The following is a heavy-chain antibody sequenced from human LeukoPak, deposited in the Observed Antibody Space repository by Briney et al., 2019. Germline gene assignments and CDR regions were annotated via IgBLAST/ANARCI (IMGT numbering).Heavy chain of an antibody. CDR1: GFTFSSYA. CDR2: ISGSGGST. D-gene: IGHD3-22*01. J-gene: IGHJ3*02. Sequence: TGGSLRLSCAASGFTFSSYAMSWVRQAPGKGLEWVSGISGSGGSTYYADSVEGRFTISRDNSKNTLYLQMNSLRAEDTALYYCARAHDSSGTDAFDIWGQGTMVTVSS. V-gene: IGHV3-23*01. CDR3: ARAHDSSGTDAFDI.